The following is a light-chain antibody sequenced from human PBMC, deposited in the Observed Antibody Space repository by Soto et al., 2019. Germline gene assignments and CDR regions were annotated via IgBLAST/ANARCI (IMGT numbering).Light chain of an antibody. CDR3: CSYAGSSTPPVV. CDR1: SSDVGSYNL. J-gene: IGLJ2*01. CDR2: EGS. V-gene: IGLV2-23*01. Sequence: QSVLTQPASVSGSPGQSITISCTGTSSDVGSYNLVSWYQQHPGKAPKLMIYEGSKRPSGVSNRFSGSKSGNTASLTISGLQAEDEADYYCCSYAGSSTPPVVFGGGTKLTVL.